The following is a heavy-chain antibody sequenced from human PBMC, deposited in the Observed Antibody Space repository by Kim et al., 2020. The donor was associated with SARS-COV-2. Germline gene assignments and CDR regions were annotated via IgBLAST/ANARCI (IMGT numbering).Heavy chain of an antibody. Sequence: AVSVKGRFTISRDNSKIPLYLQMNSLRAEDTAVYYCARDLLVGATSYGMAVWGQGTTVTVSS. CDR3: ARDLLVGATSYGMAV. J-gene: IGHJ6*02. V-gene: IGHV3-30*07. D-gene: IGHD1-26*01.